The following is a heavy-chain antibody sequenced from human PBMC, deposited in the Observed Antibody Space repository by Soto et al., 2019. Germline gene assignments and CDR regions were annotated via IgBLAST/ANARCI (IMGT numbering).Heavy chain of an antibody. D-gene: IGHD3-9*01. V-gene: IGHV1-18*01. CDR3: ARDYDILTGYLGMNDAFDI. Sequence: ASVKVSCKASGYTFTSYGISWVRQAPGQGLEWMGWISAYNGNTNYAQKLQGRVTMTTDTSTSTAYMELRSLRSDDTAVYYCARDYDILTGYLGMNDAFDIWGQGTMVTVSS. J-gene: IGHJ3*02. CDR2: ISAYNGNT. CDR1: GYTFTSYG.